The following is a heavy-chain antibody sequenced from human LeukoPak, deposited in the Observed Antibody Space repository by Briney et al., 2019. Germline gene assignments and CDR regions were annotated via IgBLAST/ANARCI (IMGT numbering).Heavy chain of an antibody. V-gene: IGHV4-61*02. Sequence: SQTLSLTCKVSGDSISSGTYYWSWIRQPAGKGLEWIGRIYTSGSTNYNPSLKSRVTISVDTSKNQFSLKLSSVTAADTAVYYCARSRQDFTTIGGEYFQHWGQGTLVTVSS. D-gene: IGHD3-22*01. CDR3: ARSRQDFTTIGGEYFQH. CDR1: GDSISSGTYY. J-gene: IGHJ1*01. CDR2: IYTSGST.